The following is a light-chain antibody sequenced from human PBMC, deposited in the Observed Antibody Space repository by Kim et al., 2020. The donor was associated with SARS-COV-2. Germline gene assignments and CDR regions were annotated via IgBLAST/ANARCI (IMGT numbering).Light chain of an antibody. CDR2: AVS. CDR3: SSYTSSSTVV. J-gene: IGLJ2*01. CDR1: SSDVGGYNY. Sequence: GQSITISCTGTSSDVGGYNYVSWYQQHPGKAPKLMIYAVSNRPSGVSNRFSGSKSGNTASLTISGLQAEDEAHYYCSSYTSSSTVVFGGGTQLTVL. V-gene: IGLV2-14*03.